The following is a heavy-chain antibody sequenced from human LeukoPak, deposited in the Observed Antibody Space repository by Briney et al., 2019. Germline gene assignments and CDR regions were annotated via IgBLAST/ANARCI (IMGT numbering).Heavy chain of an antibody. CDR2: INTNTGNP. CDR3: AREDFVVVPAAIYWFDP. Sequence: ASVKVCCKASGYTFTSYAMNWVRQAPGQGLEWMGWINTNTGNPTYAQGFTGRFVFSLDTSVSTAYLQISSLKAEDTAVYYCAREDFVVVPAAIYWFDPWGQGTLVTVSS. J-gene: IGHJ5*02. V-gene: IGHV7-4-1*02. D-gene: IGHD2-2*02. CDR1: GYTFTSYA.